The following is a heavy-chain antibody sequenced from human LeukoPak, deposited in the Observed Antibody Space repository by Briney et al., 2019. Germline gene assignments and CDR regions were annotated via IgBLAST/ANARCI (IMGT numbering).Heavy chain of an antibody. V-gene: IGHV3-30*02. J-gene: IGHJ6*03. CDR3: AKAGWSEYYYYMDV. D-gene: IGHD6-19*01. Sequence: GGSLRLSCAASGFTFSSYGMHWVRQAPGKGLEWVAFIRYDGSNKYYADSVKGRFTISRDNAKNSLYLQMNSLRAEDMALYYCAKAGWSEYYYYMDVWGKGTTVTVSS. CDR2: IRYDGSNK. CDR1: GFTFSSYG.